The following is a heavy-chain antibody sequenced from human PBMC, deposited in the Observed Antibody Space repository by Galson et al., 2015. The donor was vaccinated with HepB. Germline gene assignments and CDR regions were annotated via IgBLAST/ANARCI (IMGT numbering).Heavy chain of an antibody. Sequence: SLRLSCAASGFTVSSNYMDWVRQAPGRGLEWVGRNRKKGNSDTTECAASVKGRFTVSRDDSKNSLYLQMNSLKTEDTALYYCARAGDSGIYTFDLWGQGVLVTVSS. D-gene: IGHD3-10*01. CDR1: GFTVSSNY. V-gene: IGHV3-72*01. CDR3: ARAGDSGIYTFDL. CDR2: NRKKGNSDTT. J-gene: IGHJ4*02.